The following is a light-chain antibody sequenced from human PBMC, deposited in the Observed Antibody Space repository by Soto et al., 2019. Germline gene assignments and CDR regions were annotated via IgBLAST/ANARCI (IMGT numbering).Light chain of an antibody. Sequence: EIVMTQSPATLSVSPGERTTLSCRASQSVGNNLAWYQQKPGQAPRLLIYGAYTRATGIPARFSGSGSGTYFTLTIRSLQSEDFAVYYCQHYNYWRPKTFGPGTKVEMK. CDR2: GAY. V-gene: IGKV3-15*01. CDR3: QHYNYWRPKT. CDR1: QSVGNN. J-gene: IGKJ1*01.